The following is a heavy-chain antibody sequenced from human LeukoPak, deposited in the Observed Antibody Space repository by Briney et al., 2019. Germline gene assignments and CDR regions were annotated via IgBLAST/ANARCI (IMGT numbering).Heavy chain of an antibody. V-gene: IGHV4-4*02. CDR3: ARREDYYDTSGYLNWFDP. CDR1: GGSXXXXXX. D-gene: IGHD3-22*01. CDR2: XXHSGIT. J-gene: IGHJ5*02. Sequence: PAGTLALTCAVSGGSXXXXXXXRWVGEXPXXXXXXXXXXXHSGITNYNPSLKSRVTISVDKSKNQFSLKLSSVTAADTAVYYCARREDYYDTSGYLNWFDPWGQGTLVTVSS.